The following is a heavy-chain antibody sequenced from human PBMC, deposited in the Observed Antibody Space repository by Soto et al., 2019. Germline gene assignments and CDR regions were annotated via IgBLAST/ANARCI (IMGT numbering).Heavy chain of an antibody. CDR2: IYHSGST. D-gene: IGHD2-15*01. CDR3: ARGGGGKIGYYYYYYGMDV. J-gene: IGHJ6*02. V-gene: IGHV4-4*02. CDR1: GGSISSSNW. Sequence: PSETLSLTCAVSGGSISSSNWWSWVRQPPGKGLEWIGEIYHSGSTNYNPSLKSRVTISVDKSKNQFSLKLSSVTAADTAVYYCARGGGGKIGYYYYYYGMDVWGQGTTVTVSS.